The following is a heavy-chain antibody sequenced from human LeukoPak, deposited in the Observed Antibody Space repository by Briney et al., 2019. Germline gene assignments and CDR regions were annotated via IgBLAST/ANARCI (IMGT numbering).Heavy chain of an antibody. CDR2: IYYSGST. CDR1: GGSTSSGDCY. V-gene: IGHV4-30-4*08. J-gene: IGHJ6*03. Sequence: SETLSLTCTVSGGSTSSGDCYWSWIRQPPGKGLEWIGYIYYSGSTYYNPSLKSRVTISVDTSKNQFSLKLSSVTAADTAVYYCARVEYSYPVGYYYYMDVWGKGTTVTVSS. CDR3: ARVEYSYPVGYYYYMDV. D-gene: IGHD5-18*01.